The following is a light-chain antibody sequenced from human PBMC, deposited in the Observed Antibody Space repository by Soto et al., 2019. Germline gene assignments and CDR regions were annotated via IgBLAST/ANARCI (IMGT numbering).Light chain of an antibody. Sequence: ETVVTQSPAILSLSPGERATLSCRASQSVGTYLAWYQQKSGQAPRLLISDASDRAPGIPARFSGSGSGTDFTLTISSLEPEDFAVYYCQQRSNWPLTFGGGTTV. J-gene: IGKJ4*01. CDR2: DAS. CDR3: QQRSNWPLT. CDR1: QSVGTY. V-gene: IGKV3-11*01.